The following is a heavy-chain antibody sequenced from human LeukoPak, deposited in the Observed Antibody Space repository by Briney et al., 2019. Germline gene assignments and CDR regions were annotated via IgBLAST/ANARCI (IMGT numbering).Heavy chain of an antibody. CDR2: IWYDGSNK. CDR3: ARGDDYYDSSGYYAAKAFAN. CDR1: GFSFRSYG. Sequence: GGSLRLSCAASGFSFRSYGMHWVRQAPGKGLERVAVIWYDGSNKYYADSVKGRFTISRDNSKNTLYLQMNSLRGEDTAVYYCARGDDYYDSSGYYAAKAFANWGQGTLATVSS. V-gene: IGHV3-33*01. D-gene: IGHD3-22*01. J-gene: IGHJ4*02.